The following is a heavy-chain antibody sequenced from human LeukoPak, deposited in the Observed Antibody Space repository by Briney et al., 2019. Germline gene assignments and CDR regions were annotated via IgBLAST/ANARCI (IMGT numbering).Heavy chain of an antibody. V-gene: IGHV1-18*01. CDR2: ISAYNGNT. CDR3: AGVADYYDSSGYYWI. J-gene: IGHJ4*02. D-gene: IGHD3-22*01. Sequence: ASVKVSCKASGYTFTSYGISWVRQAPGQGLEWMGWISAYNGNTNYAQKLQGRVTMTTDTSTSTAYMELSSLRSDDTAVYYCAGVADYYDSSGYYWIWGQGTLVTVSS. CDR1: GYTFTSYG.